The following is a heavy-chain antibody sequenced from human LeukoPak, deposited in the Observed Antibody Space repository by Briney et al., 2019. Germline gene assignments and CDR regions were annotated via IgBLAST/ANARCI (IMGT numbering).Heavy chain of an antibody. D-gene: IGHD1-26*01. V-gene: IGHV4-34*01. CDR3: ARRSGSYFDY. J-gene: IGHJ4*02. CDR1: GGSFSGYY. CDR2: INHSGST. Sequence: SETLSLTCVVYGGSFSGYYWSWIRQPPGKGLEWIGEINHSGSTNYNPSLKSRVTISVDTSKNQFSLKLSSVTAADTAVYYCARRSGSYFDYWGQGTLVTVSS.